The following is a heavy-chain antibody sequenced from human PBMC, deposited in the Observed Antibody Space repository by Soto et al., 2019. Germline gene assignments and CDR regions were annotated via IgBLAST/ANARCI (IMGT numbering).Heavy chain of an antibody. V-gene: IGHV1-69*01. CDR1: GGTFSSYA. D-gene: IGHD6-13*01. J-gene: IGHJ4*02. CDR2: IIPIFGTA. CDR3: ARVGSRIAAAPWASSDY. Sequence: QVQLVQSGAEVKKPGSSVKVSCKASGGTFSSYAISWVRQAPGQGLEWMGGIIPIFGTANYAQKFQGRVTITADDSTSTAYMELSSLRPEDTAVYYCARVGSRIAAAPWASSDYWGQGTLVTVSS.